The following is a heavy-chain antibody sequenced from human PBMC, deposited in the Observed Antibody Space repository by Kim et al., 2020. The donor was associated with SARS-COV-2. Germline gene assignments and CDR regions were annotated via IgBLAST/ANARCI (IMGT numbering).Heavy chain of an antibody. V-gene: IGHV1-18*01. D-gene: IGHD6-13*01. CDR3: ARTSLEKQQLDY. J-gene: IGHJ4*02. Sequence: NYAQKLQGRVTMTTDTSTSTAYMELRSLRSDDTAVYYCARTSLEKQQLDYWGQGTLVTVSS.